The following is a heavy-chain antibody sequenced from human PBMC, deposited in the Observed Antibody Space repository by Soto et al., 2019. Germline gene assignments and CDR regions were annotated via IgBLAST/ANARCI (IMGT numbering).Heavy chain of an antibody. J-gene: IGHJ4*02. Sequence: SETLSLTCAVSGGSSSGYHWSWIRQPPGKGLEWIGEINHSGSTNYNASLKSRVTISVDTSKNQFSLKLSSVTAADTAVYYCARVLWGSSWYSSGFDSWGQGSLVTVSS. CDR3: ARVLWGSSWYSSGFDS. D-gene: IGHD6-13*01. CDR2: INHSGST. V-gene: IGHV4-34*01. CDR1: GGSSSGYH.